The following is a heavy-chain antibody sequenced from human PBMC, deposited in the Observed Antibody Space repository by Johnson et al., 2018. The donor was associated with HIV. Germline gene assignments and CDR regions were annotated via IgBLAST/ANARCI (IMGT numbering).Heavy chain of an antibody. V-gene: IGHV3-13*01. CDR3: ARSPLYDTTVFDI. D-gene: IGHD4-11*01. Sequence: VLLLESGGGLVQPGGSLRLSCAASGFTFSTHDMHWVRQASGKGLEWVSAIGTAGDTYYPGSVKGRFTISRENAKNSLYLQMNSLRVGDTAVYYCARSPLYDTTVFDIWGQGTRVTVSS. J-gene: IGHJ3*02. CDR1: GFTFSTHD. CDR2: IGTAGDT.